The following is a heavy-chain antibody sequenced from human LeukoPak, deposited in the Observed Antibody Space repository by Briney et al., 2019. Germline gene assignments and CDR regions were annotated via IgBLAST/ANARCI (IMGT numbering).Heavy chain of an antibody. CDR1: GGSISISSYY. V-gene: IGHV4-39*02. J-gene: IGHJ5*02. CDR3: ARGGRKQLLINCFDP. CDR2: FYYSGNT. D-gene: IGHD6-13*01. Sequence: SETLSLTCTVSGGSISISSYYWGWIRQPPGKGLEWIGSFYYSGNTYYNPSLKSRVIISVDTSKNQFSLKLSSVTAADVAVYYCARGGRKQLLINCFDPWGQGTLVTVSS.